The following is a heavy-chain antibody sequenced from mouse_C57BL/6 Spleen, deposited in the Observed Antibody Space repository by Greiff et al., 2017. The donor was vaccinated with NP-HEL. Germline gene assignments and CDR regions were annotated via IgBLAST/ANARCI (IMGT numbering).Heavy chain of an antibody. CDR3: ARGPHYFDY. CDR2: IDPSDSYT. CDR1: GYTFTSYW. V-gene: IGHV1-50*01. J-gene: IGHJ2*01. Sequence: QVQLQQPGAELVKPGASVKLSCKASGYTFTSYWMQWVKQRPGQGLEWIGEIDPSDSYTNYNQKFKGKATLTVDTSSSTAYMQLSSLTSEDSTVYYCARGPHYFDYWGQGTTLTVSS.